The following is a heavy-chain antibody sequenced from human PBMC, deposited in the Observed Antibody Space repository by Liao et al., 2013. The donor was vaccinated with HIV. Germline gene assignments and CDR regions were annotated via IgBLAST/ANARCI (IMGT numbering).Heavy chain of an antibody. D-gene: IGHD4-17*01. V-gene: IGHV4-61*02. J-gene: IGHJ4*02. Sequence: QVQLQESGPGLVKPSQTLSLTCTVSGGSISSGSYYWSWIRQPAGKGLEWIGYIYHSGSTTYNPSLKSRLVMSVDRSKNQFSLNLSSVTAADTAVYFCARGSEYGYRGGFDYWGQGTLVTVSS. CDR3: ARGSEYGYRGGFDY. CDR1: GGSISSGSYY. CDR2: IYHSGST.